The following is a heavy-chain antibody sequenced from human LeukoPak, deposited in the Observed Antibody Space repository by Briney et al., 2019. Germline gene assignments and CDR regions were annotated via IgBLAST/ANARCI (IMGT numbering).Heavy chain of an antibody. CDR1: GYTFTAYY. CDR2: YNPNSGDT. V-gene: IGHV1-2*02. D-gene: IGHD6-25*01. Sequence: GASVKVSCKASGYTFTAYYMHWVRQAPGQGLEWMAMYNPNSGDTTFSQRFQDRVTMTRDTSVNTAFMELRRLTSDDTAVYYCARGGPRGNGFDYWGQGTLVSVSS. J-gene: IGHJ4*02. CDR3: ARGGPRGNGFDY.